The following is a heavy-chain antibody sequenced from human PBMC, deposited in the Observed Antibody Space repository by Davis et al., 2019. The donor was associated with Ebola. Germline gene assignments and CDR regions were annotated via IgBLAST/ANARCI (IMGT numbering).Heavy chain of an antibody. V-gene: IGHV3-21*04. CDR3: ARSSQWELLRDLRESEEYFDY. Sequence: GESLKISCAASGFTFSSYSMNWVRQAPGKGLEWVSSISSSSSYIYYADSVKGRFTISRDNAKNSLYLQMNSLRAEDTAVYYCARSSQWELLRDLRESEEYFDYWGQGTLVTVSS. CDR1: GFTFSSYS. D-gene: IGHD1-26*01. J-gene: IGHJ4*02. CDR2: ISSSSSYI.